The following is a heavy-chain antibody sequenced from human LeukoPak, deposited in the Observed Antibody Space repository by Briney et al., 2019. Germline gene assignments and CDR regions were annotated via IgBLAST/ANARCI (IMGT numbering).Heavy chain of an antibody. CDR3: ASILRYCSSTSCPPTTDDLDI. D-gene: IGHD2-2*01. J-gene: IGHJ3*02. V-gene: IGHV1-2*02. CDR1: GYTFTRYY. Sequence: GASVEVFCKASGYTFTRYYMHWVRQAPGQGLEWVGWINPHSGGTNYAQKFQGRVTMTRDTSISTAYMELSRLRSDDTAVYYCASILRYCSSTSCPPTTDDLDIWGQGTMVTVSS. CDR2: INPHSGGT.